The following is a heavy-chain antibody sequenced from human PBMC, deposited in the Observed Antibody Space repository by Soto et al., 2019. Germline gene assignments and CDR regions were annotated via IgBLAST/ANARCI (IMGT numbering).Heavy chain of an antibody. Sequence: QVQLLQSGAEVKRPGSSVRVSCKASGVSFNSYGFAWVRQAPGQGLEWLGKITPNIPLTNYAQSFQGRINITADTSTSTAYLELTSLTSADTAVYYCARMKLARLDLWGQGTLVTVSS. CDR3: ARMKLARLDL. CDR2: ITPNIPLT. CDR1: GVSFNSYG. J-gene: IGHJ4*02. V-gene: IGHV1-69*09.